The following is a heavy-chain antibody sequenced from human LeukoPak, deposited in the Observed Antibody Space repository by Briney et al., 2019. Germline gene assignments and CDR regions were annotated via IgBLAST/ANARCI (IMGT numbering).Heavy chain of an antibody. CDR3: ARDLDYDSSGSQGYNWFDP. Sequence: PGGSLRLSCAASGFTFSSYGMHWVRQAPGKGLEWVAVIWYDGSNKYYADSVKGRFTISRDNSKNTLYLQMNSLRAEDTAVYYCARDLDYDSSGSQGYNWFDPLGPGNPGHRLL. CDR2: IWYDGSNK. J-gene: IGHJ5*02. D-gene: IGHD3-22*01. V-gene: IGHV3-33*01. CDR1: GFTFSSYG.